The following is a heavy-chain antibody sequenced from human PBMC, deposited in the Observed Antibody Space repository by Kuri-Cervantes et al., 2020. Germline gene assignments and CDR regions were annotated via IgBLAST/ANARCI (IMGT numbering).Heavy chain of an antibody. CDR2: INPNSGDT. CDR1: GGTFSSYA. D-gene: IGHD3-22*01. V-gene: IGHV1-2*04. Sequence: ASVKVSCKASGGTFSSYAISWVRQAPGQGLEWMGWINPNSGDTNYAQKFQGWVTMTRDTSISTAYMELSRLGSDDTAVYYCATTKEYYYDTSGPDAFDIWGQGTMVTVSS. J-gene: IGHJ3*02. CDR3: ATTKEYYYDTSGPDAFDI.